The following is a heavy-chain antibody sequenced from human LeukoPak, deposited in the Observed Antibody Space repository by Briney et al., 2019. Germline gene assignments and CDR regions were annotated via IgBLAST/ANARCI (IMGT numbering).Heavy chain of an antibody. CDR1: GDSITTNSYW. J-gene: IGHJ5*02. CDR2: IYSSGNS. D-gene: IGHD3-16*01. Sequence: SETLSLTRSISGDSITTNSYWWGWIRQSPGKGLEWIGSIYSSGNSYYNPSFKSRATISPDTSKNHYSLSLTSVTAADTAVYYCARRGIWDLQIGNWFDPWGQGILVTVSS. CDR3: ARRGIWDLQIGNWFDP. V-gene: IGHV4-39*02.